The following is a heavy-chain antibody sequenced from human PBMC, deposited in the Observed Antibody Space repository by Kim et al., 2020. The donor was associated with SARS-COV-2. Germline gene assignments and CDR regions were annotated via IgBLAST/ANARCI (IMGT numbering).Heavy chain of an antibody. V-gene: IGHV1-46*01. CDR2: INPSGGST. Sequence: ASVKVSCKSSGYTFTTYFIHWVRQAPGQGLEWMGIINPSGGSTTYALKFQGRVTMTRDTSTSTVYMELSSLTSEDTAVYYCARAPSENYGMDVWGQGTTV. J-gene: IGHJ6*02. CDR1: GYTFTTYF. CDR3: ARAPSENYGMDV.